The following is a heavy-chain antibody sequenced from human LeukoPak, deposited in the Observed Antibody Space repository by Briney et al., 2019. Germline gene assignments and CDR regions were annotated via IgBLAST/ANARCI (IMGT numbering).Heavy chain of an antibody. Sequence: GESLKISCKGSGYSFTSYWIGWVRQMPGKGLEWMGIIYPGDSDTRYSPSFQGQVTISADKSISTAYLQWSSLKASDTAMYYCARASRYSYYDFWSGYQYYFDYWGQGTLVTVSS. D-gene: IGHD3-3*01. CDR2: IYPGDSDT. J-gene: IGHJ4*02. CDR1: GYSFTSYW. V-gene: IGHV5-51*01. CDR3: ARASRYSYYDFWSGYQYYFDY.